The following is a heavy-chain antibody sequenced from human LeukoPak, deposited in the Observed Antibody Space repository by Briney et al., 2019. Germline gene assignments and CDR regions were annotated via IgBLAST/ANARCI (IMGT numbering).Heavy chain of an antibody. CDR3: ARGDVDDYGDYLATNDY. J-gene: IGHJ4*02. D-gene: IGHD4-17*01. CDR2: MLYDGTNK. V-gene: IGHV3-30*03. CDR1: GFTFSNYG. Sequence: PGGSLRLSCAASGFTFSNYGIHWVRQAPGKGLEWVAVMLYDGTNKNYADSVKGRFTISRDSSKNTLYLQMDSLRVEDTAVYYCARGDVDDYGDYLATNDYWGQGTLVTVSS.